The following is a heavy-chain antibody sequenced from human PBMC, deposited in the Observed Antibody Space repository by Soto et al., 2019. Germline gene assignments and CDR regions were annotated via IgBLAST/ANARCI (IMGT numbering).Heavy chain of an antibody. D-gene: IGHD3-3*01. V-gene: IGHV4-59*08. CDR2: IYYSGST. Sequence: PSETLSLTCTVSGGSLNGYYWSWIRQPPGKGLDWVGNIYYSGSTRYNSSLESRVTISVDTSKNQFSLKLTSVTAADTATYYCARTEWSFYYMDVWGKGTTVTVS. J-gene: IGHJ6*03. CDR1: GGSLNGYY. CDR3: ARTEWSFYYMDV.